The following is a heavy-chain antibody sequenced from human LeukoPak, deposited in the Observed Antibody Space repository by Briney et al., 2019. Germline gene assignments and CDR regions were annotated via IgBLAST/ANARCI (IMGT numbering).Heavy chain of an antibody. J-gene: IGHJ4*02. D-gene: IGHD6-19*01. Sequence: PGGSLRLSCAASGFTFSSYSMNWLRQAPAKGLEWVSSISSSSSYIYYADSVKGRFTISRDNAKNSLYLQMNSLRAEDTAVYYCASMYSSGWYAETSWDQGTLVTVSS. CDR1: GFTFSSYS. CDR3: ASMYSSGWYAETS. V-gene: IGHV3-21*01. CDR2: ISSSSSYI.